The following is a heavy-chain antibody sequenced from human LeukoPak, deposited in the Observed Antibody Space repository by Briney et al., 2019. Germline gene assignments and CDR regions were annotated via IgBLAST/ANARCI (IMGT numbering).Heavy chain of an antibody. V-gene: IGHV3-7*03. Sequence: GGSLRLSCAVSGFSFSSYWMTWVRQAPGKGLEWVAKIKEDGSEKYYVDSVKGRFTVSRDNVKNSLFLQMNSLRAEDTAAYYCARLHSAVYYGDAFDVWGQGTMVTVSS. J-gene: IGHJ3*01. D-gene: IGHD3-10*01. CDR1: GFSFSSYW. CDR3: ARLHSAVYYGDAFDV. CDR2: IKEDGSEK.